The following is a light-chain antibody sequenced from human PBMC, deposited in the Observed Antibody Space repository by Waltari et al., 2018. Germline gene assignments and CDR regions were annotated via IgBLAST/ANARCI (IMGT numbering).Light chain of an antibody. Sequence: QSVLTQSLSASRTPGQTVTIPCSRSSRNIGRNTIHWYKQIPEPAPKLLISTINKRPEGVPDGFSGSKSGTSASLAISGLQSEDEADYFCAAWDDSRNGWVFGGGTKLSVL. CDR1: SRNIGRNT. CDR3: AAWDDSRNGWV. V-gene: IGLV1-44*01. CDR2: TIN. J-gene: IGLJ3*02.